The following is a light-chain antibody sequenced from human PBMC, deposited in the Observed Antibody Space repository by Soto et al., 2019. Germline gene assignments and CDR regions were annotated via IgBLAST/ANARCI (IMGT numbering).Light chain of an antibody. J-gene: IGLJ2*01. CDR3: CSYAGSSSGV. V-gene: IGLV2-23*01. Sequence: QSALTQPASVSGSPGQSITISCTGTSSDVGSYNLVSWYQQHPGKAPKLMIYEGSKRPSGVSNRFSGSKSGNTASLTISGLQAEDAAEYYCCSYAGSSSGVFGGGTKL. CDR1: SSDVGSYNL. CDR2: EGS.